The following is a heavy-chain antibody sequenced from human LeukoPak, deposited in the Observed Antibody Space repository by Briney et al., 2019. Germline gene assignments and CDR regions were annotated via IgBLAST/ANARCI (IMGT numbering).Heavy chain of an antibody. D-gene: IGHD1-14*01. CDR3: ARVPSGPRNYYYYYYMDV. J-gene: IGHJ6*03. Sequence: PSETLSLTCTVSGGSISGGGYYWSWIRQHPGKGLEWIVYIYYSGSTYYNPSLKSRVTISVDTSKNQFSLKLSSVTAADTAVYYCARVPSGPRNYYYYYYMDVWGKGTTVTVSS. CDR1: GGSISGGGYY. V-gene: IGHV4-31*03. CDR2: IYYSGST.